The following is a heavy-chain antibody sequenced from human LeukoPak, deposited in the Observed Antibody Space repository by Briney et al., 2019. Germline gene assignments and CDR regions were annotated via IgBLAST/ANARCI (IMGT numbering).Heavy chain of an antibody. V-gene: IGHV1-69*04. D-gene: IGHD1-26*01. CDR3: AKSGSYSMGFDY. J-gene: IGHJ4*02. CDR2: IIPILGIA. Sequence: GGSVKVSCKTSGGTFSSYDISWVRQAPGQWLEWMGRIIPILGIANYAQKFQGRVTITADKSTSTAYMELSSLRSEDTAVYYCAKSGSYSMGFDYWGQGTLVTVSS. CDR1: GGTFSSYD.